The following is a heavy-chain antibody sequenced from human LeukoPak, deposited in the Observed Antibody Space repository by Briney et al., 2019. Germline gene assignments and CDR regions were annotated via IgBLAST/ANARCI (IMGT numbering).Heavy chain of an antibody. D-gene: IGHD3-3*01. Sequence: SETLSLTCTVSGGSISSYHWSWIRQPPGKGLEWIGYIYYSGSTNYNPSLKSRVTISVDTSKNQFSLKLSSVTAADTAVHYCARDRYYDFWSGYYPDYYGMDVWGQGTTVTVSS. CDR3: ARDRYYDFWSGYYPDYYGMDV. CDR1: GGSISSYH. V-gene: IGHV4-59*01. CDR2: IYYSGST. J-gene: IGHJ6*02.